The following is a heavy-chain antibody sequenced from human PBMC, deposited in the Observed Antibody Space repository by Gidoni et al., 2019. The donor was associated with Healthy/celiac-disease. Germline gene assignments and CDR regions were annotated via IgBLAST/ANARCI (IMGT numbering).Heavy chain of an antibody. CDR2: IYTSGST. CDR3: AREDSAYDSSGYYDY. D-gene: IGHD3-22*01. V-gene: IGHV4-61*02. J-gene: IGHJ4*02. Sequence: QVQLQESGPGLVKPSQTLSLTCTVSGGSISSGSYYWSWIRQPAGKGLAWIGRIYTSGSTNYNPSLKSRVTISVDTSKNQFSLKLSSVTAADTAVYYCAREDSAYDSSGYYDYWGQGTLVTVSS. CDR1: GGSISSGSYY.